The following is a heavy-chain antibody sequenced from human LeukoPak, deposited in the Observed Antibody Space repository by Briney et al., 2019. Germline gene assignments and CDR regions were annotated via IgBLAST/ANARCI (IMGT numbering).Heavy chain of an antibody. Sequence: ASVKVSCKASNYTFTNYGISWVRQAPGQGLEWMGWISAYNGNTNYAQTLQGRVTMTTDTSTSTAYMELRSLRSDDTPVYYCARCHYYGSGNYVRVYSPDYWGQGTLVTVSS. CDR2: ISAYNGNT. CDR1: NYTFTNYG. V-gene: IGHV1-18*01. D-gene: IGHD3-10*01. CDR3: ARCHYYGSGNYVRVYSPDY. J-gene: IGHJ4*02.